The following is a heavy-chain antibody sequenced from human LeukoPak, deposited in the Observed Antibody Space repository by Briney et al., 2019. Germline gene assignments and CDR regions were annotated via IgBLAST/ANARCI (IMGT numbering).Heavy chain of an antibody. CDR1: GGSISSGDYY. CDR2: IYTSGST. J-gene: IGHJ3*02. D-gene: IGHD4-17*01. CDR3: ARGSPMTTGGAFDI. Sequence: SQTLSLTCTVSGGSISSGDYYWSWIRQPAGKGLEWIGRIYTSGSTNYNPSLKSRVTISVDTSKNQFSLKLSSVTAADTAVYYCARGSPMTTGGAFDIWGQGTMVTVSS. V-gene: IGHV4-61*02.